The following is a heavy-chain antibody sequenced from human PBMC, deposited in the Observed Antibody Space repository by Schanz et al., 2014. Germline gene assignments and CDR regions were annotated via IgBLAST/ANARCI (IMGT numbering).Heavy chain of an antibody. D-gene: IGHD2-15*01. CDR3: ARDKGGLIPFDY. CDR1: GFTFSSYW. J-gene: IGHJ4*02. V-gene: IGHV3-74*01. Sequence: EVQLVESGGELVQPGGSLRLSCAASGFTFSSYWMHWVRQVPGKGPVWVSRINGDGSSTLYADSVKGRFTISRDNARNSLYLHMNSLRAEDTAVYYCARDKGGLIPFDYWGQGTLVAVSS. CDR2: INGDGSST.